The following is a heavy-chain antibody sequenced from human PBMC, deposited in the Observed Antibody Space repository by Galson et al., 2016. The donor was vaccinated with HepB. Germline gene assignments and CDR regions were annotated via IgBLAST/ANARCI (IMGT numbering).Heavy chain of an antibody. J-gene: IGHJ6*04. Sequence: SLRLSCAASGFTFRNYGMTWVRQAPGKGLEVVSSISRSGDSTDYADSVKGRFTISRDNSKNTLSLQMNSLRAEDTAVYYCVQGSTAPAVWGKGTTVTASS. CDR2: ISRSGDST. CDR1: GFTFRNYG. V-gene: IGHV3-23*01. D-gene: IGHD1-26*01. CDR3: VQGSTAPAV.